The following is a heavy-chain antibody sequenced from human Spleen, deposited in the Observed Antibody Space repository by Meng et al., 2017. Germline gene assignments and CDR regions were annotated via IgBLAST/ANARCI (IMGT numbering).Heavy chain of an antibody. D-gene: IGHD3-9*01. J-gene: IGHJ3*02. Sequence: SETLSLTCTVSGYSISSGYYWCWVRQPPGKGLEWIGSIYHSGSTYYNPSLKSRVTISVDTYKNQFPLKLSSVTAADTAVYYCARARLQYFGWILCDAFDIWGQGTMVTVSS. CDR3: ARARLQYFGWILCDAFDI. CDR2: IYHSGST. CDR1: GYSISSGYY. V-gene: IGHV4-38-2*02.